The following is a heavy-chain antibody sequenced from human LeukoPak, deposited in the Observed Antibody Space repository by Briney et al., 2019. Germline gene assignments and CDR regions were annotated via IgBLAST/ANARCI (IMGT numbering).Heavy chain of an antibody. V-gene: IGHV3-15*01. Sequence: GGSLRLSCAASGLDFRNAWMSWVRQAPGKGLEWVAHIKRNTDPGTTSYVAPVEGRFTVSRGDSKNTLYLQMNSLKIEDTGVYYCSTGDRGWQDYWGRGTLVTVSS. CDR3: STGDRGWQDY. J-gene: IGHJ4*02. D-gene: IGHD6-19*01. CDR2: IKRNTDPGTT. CDR1: GLDFRNAW.